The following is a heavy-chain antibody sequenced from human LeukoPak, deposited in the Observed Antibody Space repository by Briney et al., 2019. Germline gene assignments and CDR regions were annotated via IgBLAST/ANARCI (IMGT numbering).Heavy chain of an antibody. CDR2: ISGSDGST. D-gene: IGHD3-22*01. J-gene: IGHJ4*02. V-gene: IGHV3-23*01. CDR3: ARVTMIVVVTYALDY. CDR1: GFTFGTYN. Sequence: GGSLRLSCAASGFTFGTYNMSWVRQAPGKGLEWISGISGSDGSTYYADSVKGRFTISRDNSKNTLYLQMNSLRAEDTAVYYCARVTMIVVVTYALDYWGQGTLVTVSS.